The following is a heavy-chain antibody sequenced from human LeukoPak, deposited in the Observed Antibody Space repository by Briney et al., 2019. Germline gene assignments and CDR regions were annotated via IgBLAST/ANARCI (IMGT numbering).Heavy chain of an antibody. Sequence: PSETLSLTCGVYGGSFSDYYWSWIRQPPGKGLEWIGEINQGGITNYNPSLKSRVTMSLDTSKNQFSLKLSSVIVADTAVYYCAKNFDTWLQGTLVTVYS. CDR3: AKNFDT. CDR2: INQGGIT. J-gene: IGHJ5*02. V-gene: IGHV4-34*01. CDR1: GGSFSDYY.